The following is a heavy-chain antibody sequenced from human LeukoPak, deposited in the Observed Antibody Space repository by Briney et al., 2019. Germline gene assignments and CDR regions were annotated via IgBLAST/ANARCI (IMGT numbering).Heavy chain of an antibody. D-gene: IGHD3-10*01. V-gene: IGHV1-2*02. CDR1: GYTFTGYY. CDR2: INPNSGGT. CDR3: ARSRTGSGFLFDY. Sequence: ASVKVSCKASGYTFTGYYMHWVRQAPGQGLEWMGWINPNSGGTNYAQKFQGRVTMTRDTSISTAYMELSKLRSDDTAVYYCARSRTGSGFLFDYWGQGTLATVSS. J-gene: IGHJ4*02.